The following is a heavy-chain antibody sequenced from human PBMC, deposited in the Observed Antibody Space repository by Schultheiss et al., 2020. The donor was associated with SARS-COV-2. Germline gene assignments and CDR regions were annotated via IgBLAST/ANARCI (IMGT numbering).Heavy chain of an antibody. D-gene: IGHD1-20*01. V-gene: IGHV4-34*01. J-gene: IGHJ6*02. Sequence: SETLSLTCTVSGGSISSYYWSWIRQPPGKGLEWIGEINHSGSTNYNPSLKSRVTISVDTSKNQFSLKLSSVTAADTAVYYCARGSITGTWMHYYYYYGMDVWGQGTTVTVSS. CDR1: GGSISSYY. CDR3: ARGSITGTWMHYYYYYGMDV. CDR2: INHSGST.